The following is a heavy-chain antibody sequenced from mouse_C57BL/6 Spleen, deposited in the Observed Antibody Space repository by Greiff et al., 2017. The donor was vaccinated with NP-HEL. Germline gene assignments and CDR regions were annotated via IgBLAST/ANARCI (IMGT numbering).Heavy chain of an antibody. J-gene: IGHJ4*01. CDR2: INPSSGYT. V-gene: IGHV1-7*01. CDR3: ARDLVATGDAMDY. CDR1: GYTFTSYW. Sequence: QVQLKESGAELAKPGASVKLSCKASGYTFTSYWMHWVKQRPGQGLEWIGYINPSSGYTKYNQKFKDKATLTADKSSSTAYMQLSSLTYEDSAVYYCARDLVATGDAMDYWGQGTSVTVSS. D-gene: IGHD1-1*01.